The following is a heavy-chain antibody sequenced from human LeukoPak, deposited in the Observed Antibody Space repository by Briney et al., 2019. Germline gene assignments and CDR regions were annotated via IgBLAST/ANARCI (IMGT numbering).Heavy chain of an antibody. Sequence: GASVKVSCKASGYTFTSYGISWVRQAPGQGLEWMGWISAYNGNTNYAQKLRGRVTMTTDTSTSTAYMELRSLRSDDTAVYYCARDLYSYGPNDAFDIWGQGTMVTVSS. CDR2: ISAYNGNT. V-gene: IGHV1-18*01. D-gene: IGHD5-18*01. J-gene: IGHJ3*02. CDR1: GYTFTSYG. CDR3: ARDLYSYGPNDAFDI.